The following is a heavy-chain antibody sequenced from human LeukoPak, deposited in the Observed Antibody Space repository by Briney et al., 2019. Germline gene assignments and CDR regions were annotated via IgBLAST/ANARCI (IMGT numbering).Heavy chain of an antibody. CDR2: IYYSGST. J-gene: IGHJ3*02. D-gene: IGHD1-26*01. CDR1: GGSISSGGYY. CDR3: ARSYSGSYGDAFDI. V-gene: IGHV4-31*03. Sequence: SQTLSLTCTVSGGSISSGGYYWSWIRQHPGKGLEWIGYIYYSGSTYNNPSLKSRVTISVDTSKNQFSLKLSSVTAADTAVYYCARSYSGSYGDAFDIWGQGTMVTVSS.